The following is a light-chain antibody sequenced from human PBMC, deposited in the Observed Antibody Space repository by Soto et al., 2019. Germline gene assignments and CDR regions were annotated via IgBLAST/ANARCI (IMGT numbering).Light chain of an antibody. Sequence: QSALTQPASVSGYPGQSITISCTGTSSDVGGYNYVSWYQQHPGKAPKLMISDVSNRPSGVSNRFSGSKSGNTASLTISGLQAEDEADYYCSAFTGSSTRVVFGGGTKVTVL. J-gene: IGLJ2*01. CDR2: DVS. V-gene: IGLV2-14*01. CDR1: SSDVGGYNY. CDR3: SAFTGSSTRVV.